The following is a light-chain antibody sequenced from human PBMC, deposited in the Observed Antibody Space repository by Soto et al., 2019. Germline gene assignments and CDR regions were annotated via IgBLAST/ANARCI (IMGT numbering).Light chain of an antibody. CDR2: WAS. V-gene: IGKV4-1*01. J-gene: IGKJ3*01. CDR3: QQDYSTPPFT. CDR1: QSVLYSSNNKNY. Sequence: DIVMTQSPDSLAVSLGERATINCKSSQSVLYSSNNKNYLAWYQQKPGQPPKLLIYWASTRESGVPDRFSGSGSGIDFTLTISSLQAEDVAVYYCQQDYSTPPFTFGPGTKVDIK.